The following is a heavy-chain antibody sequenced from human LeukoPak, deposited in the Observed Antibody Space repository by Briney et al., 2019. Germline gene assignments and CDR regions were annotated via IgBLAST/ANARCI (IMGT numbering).Heavy chain of an antibody. CDR2: INPNSGGT. Sequence: ASVKVSCKASGYTFTGYYMHWVRQAPGQGLEWMGWINPNSGGTNYAQKFQGWVTMTRDTSISTAYMELSGLRSDDTAVYYCARCLNTLYYYDSSGYCNDAFDIWGQGTMVTVSS. CDR1: GYTFTGYY. D-gene: IGHD3-22*01. CDR3: ARCLNTLYYYDSSGYCNDAFDI. V-gene: IGHV1-2*04. J-gene: IGHJ3*02.